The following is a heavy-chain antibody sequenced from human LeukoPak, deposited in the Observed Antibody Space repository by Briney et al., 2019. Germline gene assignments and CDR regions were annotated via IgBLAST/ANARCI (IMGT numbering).Heavy chain of an antibody. CDR3: ARGRAVLLWFGELFNWFDP. V-gene: IGHV1-8*01. CDR2: MNPNSGNT. Sequence: ASVKVSCKASGYTFTCYDINWVRQATGQGLEWMGWMNPNSGNTGYAQKFQGRVTMTRNTSISTAYMELSSLRSEDTAVYYCARGRAVLLWFGELFNWFDPWGQGTLVTVSS. D-gene: IGHD3-10*01. J-gene: IGHJ5*02. CDR1: GYTFTCYD.